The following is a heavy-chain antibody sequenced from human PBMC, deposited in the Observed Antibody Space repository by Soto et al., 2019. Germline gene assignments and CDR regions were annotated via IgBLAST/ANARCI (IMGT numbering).Heavy chain of an antibody. J-gene: IGHJ4*02. Sequence: SETLSLTCTVSGGSISSYYWSWIRQPPGKGLEWIGYIYYSGSTNYNPSLKSRVTISVDTSKNQFSLKLSSVTAADTAVYYCARRGSGSYSDYWGQGTLVTVSS. CDR3: ARRGSGSYSDY. D-gene: IGHD3-10*01. CDR1: GGSISSYY. V-gene: IGHV4-59*08. CDR2: IYYSGST.